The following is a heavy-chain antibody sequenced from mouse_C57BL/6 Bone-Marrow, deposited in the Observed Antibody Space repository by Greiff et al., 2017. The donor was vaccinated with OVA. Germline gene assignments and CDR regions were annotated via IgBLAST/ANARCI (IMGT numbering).Heavy chain of an antibody. CDR2: IHPNSGST. Sequence: QVQLQQPGAELVKPGASVKLSCKASGYTLTSYWMHWVKQRPGQGLEWIGMIHPNSGSTNYNAKIKSKATLAVDKTSSTAYMKLSSLTSEDSAVYYCARGGYSNSWYFDVWGTGTTVTVSS. CDR3: ARGGYSNSWYFDV. CDR1: GYTLTSYW. V-gene: IGHV1-64*01. J-gene: IGHJ1*03. D-gene: IGHD2-5*01.